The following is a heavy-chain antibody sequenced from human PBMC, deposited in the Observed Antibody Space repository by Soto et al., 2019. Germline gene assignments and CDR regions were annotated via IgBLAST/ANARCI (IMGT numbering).Heavy chain of an antibody. CDR3: ARVGRSYYDSSGYHYARRYGMDV. D-gene: IGHD3-22*01. J-gene: IGHJ6*02. CDR2: INHSGST. V-gene: IGHV4-34*01. CDR1: GGSFSGYY. Sequence: SETLSLTCAVYGGSFSGYYWSWIRQPPGKGLEWIGEINHSGSTNYNPSLKSRVTISVDTSKNQFSLKLSSVTAADTAVYYCARVGRSYYDSSGYHYARRYGMDVWGQGTTVTVSS.